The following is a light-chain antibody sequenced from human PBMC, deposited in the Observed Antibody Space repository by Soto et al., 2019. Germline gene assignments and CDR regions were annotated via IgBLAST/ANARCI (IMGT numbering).Light chain of an antibody. CDR3: SSYTSISTYV. V-gene: IGLV2-14*01. J-gene: IGLJ1*01. Sequence: QSVLTQPPSVSGAPGQRVTISCTGSSSNIGALYDVNWYQQHPGKAPKLMIYDVRNRPSGVSNRFSGSKSVNTASLTISGLQAEDEADYYCSSYTSISTYVFGTGTKVTVL. CDR1: SSNIGALYD. CDR2: DVR.